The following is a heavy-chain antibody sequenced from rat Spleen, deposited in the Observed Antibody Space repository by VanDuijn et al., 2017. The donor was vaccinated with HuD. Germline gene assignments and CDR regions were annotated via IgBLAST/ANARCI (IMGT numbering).Heavy chain of an antibody. CDR1: GFTFSNYG. CDR3: TSRSSAY. J-gene: IGHJ3*01. V-gene: IGHV5-29*01. Sequence: EVKLVESGGGLVQPGRSLKLSCAASGFTFSNYGMAWVCQAPTKGLEWVATITYDGRTTYYPDSVKGRFTISRDNAKSTLYLQMNSLRSEDTATYYCTSRSSAYWGQGTLVTVSS. CDR2: ITYDGRTT. D-gene: IGHD3-7*01.